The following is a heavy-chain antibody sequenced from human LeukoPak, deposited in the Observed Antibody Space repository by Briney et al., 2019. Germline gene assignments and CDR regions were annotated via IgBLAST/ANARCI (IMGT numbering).Heavy chain of an antibody. V-gene: IGHV3-21*01. CDR3: ATGYSSGWYFYFQH. J-gene: IGHJ1*01. D-gene: IGHD6-19*01. CDR1: GFTFSSYE. Sequence: PGGSLRLSCAASGFTFSSYEMNWVRQAPGKGLEWVSSISSSSSYIYYADSVKGRFTISRDNAKNSLYLQMNSLRAEDTAVYYCATGYSSGWYFYFQHWGQGSLVSVSS. CDR2: ISSSSSYI.